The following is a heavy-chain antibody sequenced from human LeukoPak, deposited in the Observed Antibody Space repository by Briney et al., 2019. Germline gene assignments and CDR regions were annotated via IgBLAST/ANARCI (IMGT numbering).Heavy chain of an antibody. CDR2: INSDERKR. Sequence: GGSLRLSCVASGCTFTPFWMHWVRQAPGKGRVWVSHINSDERKRNYADSVDGRFTISRDNAKNHLYLQLGSLRAEDVAVSSCVRDRGYPDYFDIWGKGIMVTVSS. CDR3: VRDRGYPDYFDI. D-gene: IGHD3-10*01. V-gene: IGHV3-74*01. J-gene: IGHJ3*02. CDR1: GCTFTPFW.